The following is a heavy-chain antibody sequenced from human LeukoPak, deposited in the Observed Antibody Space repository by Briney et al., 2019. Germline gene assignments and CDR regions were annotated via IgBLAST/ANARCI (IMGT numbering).Heavy chain of an antibody. CDR2: ISGSGGST. CDR1: GFTFSTYA. Sequence: PGGSLRLSCAASGFTFSTYAMSWVRQAPGKGLEWVSVISGSGGSTYYADSVKGRFTISRDNSKNTLYLQMNSLRAEDTAVYYRAKDETPSFGVVITDFDYWGQGTLVTVSS. J-gene: IGHJ4*02. V-gene: IGHV3-23*01. D-gene: IGHD3-3*01. CDR3: AKDETPSFGVVITDFDY.